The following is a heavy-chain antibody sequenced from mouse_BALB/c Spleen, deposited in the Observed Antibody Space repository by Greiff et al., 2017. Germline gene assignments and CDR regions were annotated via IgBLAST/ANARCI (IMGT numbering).Heavy chain of an antibody. V-gene: IGHV5-4*02. J-gene: IGHJ3*01. CDR1: GFTFSDYY. CDR3: ARDRGYYRYLWFAY. D-gene: IGHD2-14*01. Sequence: EVKLQESGGGLVKPGGSLKLSCAASGFTFSDYYMYWVRQTPEKRLEWVATISDGGSYTYYPDSVKGRFTISRDNAKNNLYLQMSSLKSEDTAMYYCARDRGYYRYLWFAYWGQGTLVTVSA. CDR2: ISDGGSYT.